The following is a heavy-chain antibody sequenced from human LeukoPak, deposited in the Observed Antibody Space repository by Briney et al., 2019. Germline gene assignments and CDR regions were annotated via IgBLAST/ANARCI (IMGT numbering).Heavy chain of an antibody. CDR3: SKVGGVRAAAGNFDY. CDR2: ISGSGGST. Sequence: GGSLKLSCTASGFTFSSYAMSWVRQAPGKGLEWVSAISGSGGSTYYADTVKGRFTISRDNSKNTRYLQMNSLRAEDTAVYYCSKVGGVRAAAGNFDYWGQGTLVTVSS. D-gene: IGHD6-13*01. CDR1: GFTFSSYA. V-gene: IGHV3-23*01. J-gene: IGHJ4*02.